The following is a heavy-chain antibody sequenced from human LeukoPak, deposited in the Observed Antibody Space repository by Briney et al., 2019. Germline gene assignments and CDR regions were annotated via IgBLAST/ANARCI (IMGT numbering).Heavy chain of an antibody. CDR2: ISGSGGST. Sequence: GGSLRLSCAASEFSVGSNYMTWVRQAPGKGLEWVSAISGSGGSTYYADSVKGRFTISRDNSKNTLYLQMNSLRAEDTAVYYCAKDVDRMAVAGITGVFWGQGTLVTVSS. V-gene: IGHV3-23*01. J-gene: IGHJ4*02. D-gene: IGHD6-19*01. CDR1: EFSVGSNY. CDR3: AKDVDRMAVAGITGVF.